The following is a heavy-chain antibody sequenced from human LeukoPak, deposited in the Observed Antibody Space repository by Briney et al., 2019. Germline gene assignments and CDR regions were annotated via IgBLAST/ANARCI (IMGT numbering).Heavy chain of an antibody. J-gene: IGHJ6*02. CDR3: ARDRVDSSSYYPSYYYYGMDV. CDR1: GGSINNGSYY. D-gene: IGHD3-22*01. Sequence: SETLSLTCSVSGGSINNGSYYWGWIRQPPGKGLEWIGSIYYSGRTFYNPSLKSRVTISVDTSKKQFSLNLSSVTAADTAVYYCARDRVDSSSYYPSYYYYGMDVWGQGTTVTVSS. V-gene: IGHV4-39*07. CDR2: IYYSGRT.